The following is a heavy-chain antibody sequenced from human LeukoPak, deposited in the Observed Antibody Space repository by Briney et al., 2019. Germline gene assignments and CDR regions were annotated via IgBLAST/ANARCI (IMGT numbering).Heavy chain of an antibody. CDR3: ARTPRRYYYGSGSDY. CDR2: IYYSGST. J-gene: IGHJ4*02. Sequence: SETLSLTCTVSGGSISSYYWSWIRQAPGKGLEWIGYIYYSGSTNYNPSLKSRVTISVDTSKNQFSLKLSSVTAADTAVYYCARTPRRYYYGSGSDYWGQGTLVTVSS. D-gene: IGHD3-10*01. CDR1: GGSISSYY. V-gene: IGHV4-59*01.